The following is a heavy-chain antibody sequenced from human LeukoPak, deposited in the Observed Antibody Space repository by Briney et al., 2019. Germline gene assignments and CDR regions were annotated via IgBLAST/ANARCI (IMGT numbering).Heavy chain of an antibody. CDR1: GFTFRSDA. Sequence: GGSLRLSCAASGFTFRSDAMSWVRQTPGKGLERVSDISGSGGSTYYADSVTGRFTISRDNSKNTLSLQMNSLRAEDTAVYYCAKAPANWSDPWFDPWGQGTLVTVSS. D-gene: IGHD1-20*01. CDR3: AKAPANWSDPWFDP. CDR2: ISGSGGST. V-gene: IGHV3-23*01. J-gene: IGHJ5*02.